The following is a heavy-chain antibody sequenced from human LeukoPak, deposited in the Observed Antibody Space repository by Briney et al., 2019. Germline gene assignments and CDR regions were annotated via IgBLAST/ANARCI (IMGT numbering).Heavy chain of an antibody. J-gene: IGHJ5*02. CDR2: IYYSGST. D-gene: IGHD3-22*01. Sequence: SETLSLTCTVSGYSISSGYYWGWIRQPPGKGLEWIGSIYYSGSTYYNPSLKSRVTISVDTSKNQFSLKLSSVTAADTAVYYRAREKAMRWLLRPPIRNWFDPWGQGTLVTVSS. CDR3: AREKAMRWLLRPPIRNWFDP. V-gene: IGHV4-38-2*02. CDR1: GYSISSGYY.